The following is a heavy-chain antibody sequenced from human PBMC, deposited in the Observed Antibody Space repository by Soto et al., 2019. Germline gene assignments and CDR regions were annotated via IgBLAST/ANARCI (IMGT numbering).Heavy chain of an antibody. J-gene: IGHJ4*02. CDR1: GYTFTGYY. D-gene: IGHD3-10*01. CDR3: ARALFRGVRGVIITFGY. V-gene: IGHV1-2*02. Sequence: GASVKVSCKASGYTFTGYYMHWVRQAPGQGLEWMGWINPNSGGTNYAQKFQGRVTMTRDTSISTAYMELSRLRSDDTAVYYCARALFRGVRGVIITFGYWGQGTLVTVSS. CDR2: INPNSGGT.